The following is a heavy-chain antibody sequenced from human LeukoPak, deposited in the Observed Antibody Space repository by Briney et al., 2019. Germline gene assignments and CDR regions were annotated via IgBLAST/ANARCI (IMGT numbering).Heavy chain of an antibody. D-gene: IGHD3-10*01. CDR3: AKDPFPGWQLYFFDY. CDR1: GFTFSSYA. J-gene: IGHJ4*02. V-gene: IGHV3-30-3*01. Sequence: PGGSLRLSCAASGFTFSSYAMHWVRQAPGKGLEWVAVISYDGSNKYYADSVKGRFTISRDNSKNTLFLQMNSLRAEDTAVYYCAKDPFPGWQLYFFDYWGRGTLVTVSS. CDR2: ISYDGSNK.